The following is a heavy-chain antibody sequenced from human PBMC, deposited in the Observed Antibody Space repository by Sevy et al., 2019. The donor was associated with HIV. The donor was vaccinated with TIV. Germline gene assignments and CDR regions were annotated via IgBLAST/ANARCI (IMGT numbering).Heavy chain of an antibody. J-gene: IGHJ4*02. CDR2: IYHSGST. D-gene: IGHD3-22*01. CDR1: GYSISSGYS. V-gene: IGHV4-38-2*01. CDR3: ARIYDSSGQFDY. Sequence: SETLSLTCAVSGYSISSGYSWGWIRQPPGKGLEGIGSIYHSGSTYYNPSLKIRVTISVDTSKNQFSLKLSSVTAADTAVYYCARIYDSSGQFDYWGQGTLVTVSS.